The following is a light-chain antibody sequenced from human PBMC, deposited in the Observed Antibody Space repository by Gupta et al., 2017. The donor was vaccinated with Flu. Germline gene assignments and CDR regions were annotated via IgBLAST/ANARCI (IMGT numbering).Light chain of an antibody. CDR1: SSDVGAYKY. CDR2: DGT. V-gene: IGLV2-14*03. CDR3: NSYASSSSVV. J-gene: IGLJ3*02. Sequence: SITISCTGTSSDVGAYKYVSWYQQHPGKFPKLIIYDGTNRPAGVSDRFSGSKSGNTASLTISGLQAEDEAEYYCNSYASSSSVVFGGGTKLTVL.